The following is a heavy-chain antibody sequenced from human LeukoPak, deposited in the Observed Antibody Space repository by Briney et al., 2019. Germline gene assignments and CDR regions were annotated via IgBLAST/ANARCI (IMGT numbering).Heavy chain of an antibody. J-gene: IGHJ5*02. CDR2: ISFDGSNK. CDR1: GFIFSTYA. Sequence: QPGRSLRLSCAASGFIFSTYALYWVRQAPGKGLEWVALISFDGSNKYYTDSVKGRFTISRDNSKNTLYLQMNSLRAEDTAVYYCARGRASGYCSTTSCSNNWFDPWGQGTLVTVSS. V-gene: IGHV3-30-3*01. CDR3: ARGRASGYCSTTSCSNNWFDP. D-gene: IGHD2-2*01.